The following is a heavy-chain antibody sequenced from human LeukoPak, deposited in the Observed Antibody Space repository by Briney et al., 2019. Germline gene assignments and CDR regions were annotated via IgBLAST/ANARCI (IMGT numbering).Heavy chain of an antibody. V-gene: IGHV3-9*01. CDR2: ISWNSGDI. D-gene: IGHD1-26*01. J-gene: IGHJ4*02. CDR3: AISRVGATSIDY. Sequence: PGRTLRLSCAASGFIFDDSAMHWVRQAPGKGLEWVSGISWNSGDIGYADSVKGRFTISRDNAKNSLYLQMNSLRAEDTAVYYCAISRVGATSIDYWGQGTLVTVSS. CDR1: GFIFDDSA.